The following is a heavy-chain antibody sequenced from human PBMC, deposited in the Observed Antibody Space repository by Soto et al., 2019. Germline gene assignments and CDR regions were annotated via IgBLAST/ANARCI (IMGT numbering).Heavy chain of an antibody. CDR2: IKSDGIST. J-gene: IGHJ4*02. D-gene: IGHD6-13*01. Sequence: EVQLVESGGGLVEPGGSLRLSCAVSGFSLSSRWMHWVRQGPGKGLEWVSLIKSDGISTSYADSVKGRFTISGDNAKNTVYLQMNNLKVEDTAVYYCGPLAYIDSWVQGTLVTVSS. CDR3: GPLAYIDS. CDR1: GFSLSSRW. V-gene: IGHV3-74*01.